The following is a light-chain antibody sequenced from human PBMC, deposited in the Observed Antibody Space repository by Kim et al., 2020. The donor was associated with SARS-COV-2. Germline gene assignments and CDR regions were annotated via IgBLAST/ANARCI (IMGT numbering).Light chain of an antibody. Sequence: QSALTQPRSLSGSPGQSVTISCTGTSSDVGCYNYVSWYQLHPGKAPKLMIYAVTERPSGVPDRFSGSKSGNTAFLTISGLQAEDEADYYCSSYADSSSLLFGGGTQLTVL. V-gene: IGLV2-11*01. CDR2: AVT. CDR3: SSYADSSSLL. CDR1: SSDVGCYNY. J-gene: IGLJ3*02.